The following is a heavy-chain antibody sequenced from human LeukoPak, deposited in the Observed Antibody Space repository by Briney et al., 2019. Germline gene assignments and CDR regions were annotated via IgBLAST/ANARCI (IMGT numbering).Heavy chain of an antibody. CDR2: IQYDGNKR. Sequence: GGSLRLSCAASTFTFSSYGMHWVRQAPGKGLEWVAFIQYDGNKRYYADSVKGRFTISRDNSENTLYLQMNSLRPEDTALYYCANTMYSSAWSPFDYWGRGTLVTVSS. CDR3: ANTMYSSAWSPFDY. CDR1: TFTFSSYG. J-gene: IGHJ4*02. V-gene: IGHV3-30*02. D-gene: IGHD6-19*01.